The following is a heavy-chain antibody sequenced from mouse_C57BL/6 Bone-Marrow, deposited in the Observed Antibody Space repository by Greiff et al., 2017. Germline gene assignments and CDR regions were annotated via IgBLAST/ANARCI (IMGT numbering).Heavy chain of an antibody. V-gene: IGHV1-55*01. CDR3: ARKGTTVVAGD. CDR2: IYPGSGST. CDR1: GYTFTSYW. Sequence: QVQLQQPGAELVKPGASVKMSCKATGYTFTSYWITWVKQRPGQGLEWIGDIYPGSGSTNYNEKFKSKATLTVDTSSSTAYMQLSSLTSEDSAVYYCARKGTTVVAGDWGQGTTLTVSS. J-gene: IGHJ2*01. D-gene: IGHD1-1*01.